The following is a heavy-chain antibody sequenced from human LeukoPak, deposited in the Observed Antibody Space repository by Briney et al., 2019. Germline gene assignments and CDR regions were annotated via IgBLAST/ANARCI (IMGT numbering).Heavy chain of an antibody. CDR3: ARDSPIVSTSYYYYYGMDV. CDR1: GFTFTSYR. Sequence: GGSLRLSCAASGFTFTSYRMDWVRQAPGQGLEWVSCISSSSEYIYYADSVKGRFTISRDNAKNSLYLQMNSLRAEDTAVYYCARDSPIVSTSYYYYYGMDVWGQGTTVTVSS. J-gene: IGHJ6*02. D-gene: IGHD5/OR15-5a*01. V-gene: IGHV3-21*01. CDR2: ISSSSEYI.